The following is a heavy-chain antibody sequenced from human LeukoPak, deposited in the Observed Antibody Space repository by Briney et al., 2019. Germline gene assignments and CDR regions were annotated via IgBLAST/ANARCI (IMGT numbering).Heavy chain of an antibody. J-gene: IGHJ6*02. CDR1: GFTITSYT. V-gene: IGHV3-21*04. Sequence: GGSLRLSCAASGFTITSYTMNWVRQAPGKGLEWVSSISGGSSYIYYADSMKGRFIISRDNAKNSLYLQMNSLRAEDTAVYYCARSLQDIVATMGSVRSNADHYYYGMDVWGQGTTVTVSS. CDR2: ISGGSSYI. CDR3: ARSLQDIVATMGSVRSNADHYYYGMDV. D-gene: IGHD5-12*01.